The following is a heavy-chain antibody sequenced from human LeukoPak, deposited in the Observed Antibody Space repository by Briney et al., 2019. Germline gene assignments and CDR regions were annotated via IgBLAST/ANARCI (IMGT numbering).Heavy chain of an antibody. Sequence: PGGSLRLSCAASGFTFSSYEMNWVRQAPGKGLEWVSYISSSGSTIYYADSVKGRFTISRDNAKNSLYLQMNSLRAEDTAVYYCARSSYGGPNYFDYWGQGTLVTVSS. D-gene: IGHD2-15*01. CDR2: ISSSGSTI. CDR3: ARSSYGGPNYFDY. V-gene: IGHV3-48*03. J-gene: IGHJ4*02. CDR1: GFTFSSYE.